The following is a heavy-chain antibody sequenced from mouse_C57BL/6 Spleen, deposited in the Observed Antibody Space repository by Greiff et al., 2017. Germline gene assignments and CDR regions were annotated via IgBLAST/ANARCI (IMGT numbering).Heavy chain of an antibody. D-gene: IGHD2-3*01. CDR2: INPNNGGT. V-gene: IGHV1-18*01. J-gene: IGHJ3*01. Sequence: VQLQQSGPELVKPGASVKIPCKASGYTFTDYNMDWVKQSHGKSLEWIGDINPNNGGTIYNQKFKGKATLTVDKSSSTAYMELRSLTSEDTAVYYCARADAGYSAYWGQGTLVTVSA. CDR1: GYTFTDYN. CDR3: ARADAGYSAY.